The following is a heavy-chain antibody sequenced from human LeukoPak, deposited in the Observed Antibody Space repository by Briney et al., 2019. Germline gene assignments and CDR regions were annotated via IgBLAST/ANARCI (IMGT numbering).Heavy chain of an antibody. V-gene: IGHV1-24*01. D-gene: IGHD6-19*01. J-gene: IGHJ4*02. CDR3: ATDAGSGWYEYYFDY. CDR1: GYTLTELS. CDR2: FDPEDGET. Sequence: EASVKVSCKVSGYTLTELSMYWVRQAPGKGLEWMGGFDPEDGETIYAQKFQGRVTMTEDTSTDTAHMELSSLRSEDTAVYYCATDAGSGWYEYYFDYWGQGTLVTVSS.